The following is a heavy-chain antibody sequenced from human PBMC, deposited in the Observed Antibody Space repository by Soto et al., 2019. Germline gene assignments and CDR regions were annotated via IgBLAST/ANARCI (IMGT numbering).Heavy chain of an antibody. CDR2: ISYDGSNK. D-gene: IGHD3-9*01. Sequence: GGSLRLSCAASGFTFSSYGMHWVRQAPGKGLEWLAVISYDGSNKYYADSVKGRFTISRDNSKNTLYLQMNSLRAEDTAAYYCATGVEGRYFDWLVPPPHDYWGQGTLVTVSS. CDR1: GFTFSSYG. CDR3: ATGVEGRYFDWLVPPPHDY. J-gene: IGHJ4*02. V-gene: IGHV3-30*03.